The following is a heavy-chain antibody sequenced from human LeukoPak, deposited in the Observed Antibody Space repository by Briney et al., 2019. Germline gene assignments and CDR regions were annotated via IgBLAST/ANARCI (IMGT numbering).Heavy chain of an antibody. J-gene: IGHJ4*02. CDR2: IYHSGST. D-gene: IGHD6-6*01. CDR3: ARHHWDSSSVDY. V-gene: IGHV4-38-2*01. Sequence: SETLPLTCAVSGYSITSTYYWGWIRQPPGKGLEWIGTIYHSGSTYYNPSLKSRVTISVDTSKNQFSLRLSSVTAADTAVYYCARHHWDSSSVDYWGQGTLVTVSS. CDR1: GYSITSTYY.